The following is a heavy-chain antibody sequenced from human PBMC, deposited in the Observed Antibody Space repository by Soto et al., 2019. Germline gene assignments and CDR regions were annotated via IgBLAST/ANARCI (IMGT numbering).Heavy chain of an antibody. Sequence: EVQILESGGGLVQPGGSLRLSCAASGFTFSNYAMTWVRQAPGRGLEWVSAVSANSDYGYYADSVMNRFTISRDNSKNTLYLQMDSLRAEDTAVYYCAKVPSQYIWGSYLRYYDYWGQGALVTVSS. CDR3: AKVPSQYIWGSYLRYYDY. J-gene: IGHJ4*02. CDR1: GFTFSNYA. D-gene: IGHD3-16*02. CDR2: VSANSDYG. V-gene: IGHV3-23*01.